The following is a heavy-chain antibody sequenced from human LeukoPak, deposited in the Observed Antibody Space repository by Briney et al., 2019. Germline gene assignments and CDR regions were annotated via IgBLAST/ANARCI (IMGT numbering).Heavy chain of an antibody. J-gene: IGHJ4*02. CDR2: IGSTTSYI. Sequence: GGSLRPPCSASGFAFRSFGMNRVRQAPGHGLESVSSIGSTTSYIYYADSVRGRFTISRDNAKNSLYLQMNSLRAEDTAVYYCARDPTTRIAAAGTSDYWGQGALVTVSS. CDR1: GFAFRSFG. V-gene: IGHV3-21*01. CDR3: ARDPTTRIAAAGTSDY. D-gene: IGHD6-13*01.